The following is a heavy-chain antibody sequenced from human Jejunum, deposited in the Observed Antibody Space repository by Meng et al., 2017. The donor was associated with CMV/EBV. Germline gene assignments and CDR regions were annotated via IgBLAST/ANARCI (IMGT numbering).Heavy chain of an antibody. D-gene: IGHD1-1*01. CDR1: GASVTTYY. CDR3: ARADGSRYFDL. CDR2: FFSSGST. Sequence: QVQLQESGPGLVTPSETLSLTCTVSGASVTTYYWSWIRQPAGKGLEWIGRFFSSGSTNYNPSLGNRVTMSVDTSKNQFSLKLSSVTAADTAVYYCARADGSRYFDLWGQGTLVTVSS. V-gene: IGHV4-4*07. J-gene: IGHJ4*02.